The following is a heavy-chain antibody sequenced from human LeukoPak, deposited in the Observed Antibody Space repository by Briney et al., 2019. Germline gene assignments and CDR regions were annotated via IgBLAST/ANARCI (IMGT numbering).Heavy chain of an antibody. D-gene: IGHD3-3*01. CDR3: AREENYDFWSGYYPYNWFDP. J-gene: IGHJ5*02. CDR1: GFIFSQYS. Sequence: GGSLRLSCAASGFIFSQYSMNWVRQAPGKGLEWVSHIRSSSETFYADSVKGRFTISRDNSKNTLYLQMNSLRAEDTAVYYCAREENYDFWSGYYPYNWFDPWGQGTLVTVSS. CDR2: IRSSSET. V-gene: IGHV3-48*01.